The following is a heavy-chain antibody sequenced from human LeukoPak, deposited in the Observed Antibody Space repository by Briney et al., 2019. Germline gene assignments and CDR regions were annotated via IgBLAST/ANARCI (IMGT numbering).Heavy chain of an antibody. J-gene: IGHJ6*02. V-gene: IGHV4-4*07. CDR3: AREPYYYDSSGYGLIYGMAV. D-gene: IGHD3-22*01. CDR1: GGSISSYY. CDR2: IYTSGST. Sequence: SETLSLTCTVSGGSISSYYWSRIRQPAGKGLEWIGRIYTSGSTNYNPSLKSRVTMSVDTSKNQFSLKLSSVTAADTAVYYRAREPYYYDSSGYGLIYGMAVWGQGTTVTVSS.